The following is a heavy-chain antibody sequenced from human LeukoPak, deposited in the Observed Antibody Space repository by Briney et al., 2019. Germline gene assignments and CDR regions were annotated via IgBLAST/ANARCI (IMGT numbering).Heavy chain of an antibody. CDR3: ARDTPQHLKRFDD. V-gene: IGHV1-18*01. Sequence: GASVKVSCKVSGYTFTRFAFSWVRQAPGHGLEWMGRINAYNGKTEYSEKLQGRLTMTTETSSSTLYLELRSLGSDDTAVYFYARDTPQHLKRFDDWGQGTLVTVSS. J-gene: IGHJ4*02. CDR2: INAYNGKT. CDR1: GYTFTRFA. D-gene: IGHD1-1*01.